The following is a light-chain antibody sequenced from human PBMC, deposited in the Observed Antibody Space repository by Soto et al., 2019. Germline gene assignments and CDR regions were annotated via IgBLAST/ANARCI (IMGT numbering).Light chain of an antibody. CDR1: RSDVGGYNY. CDR2: EVS. J-gene: IGLJ2*01. V-gene: IGLV2-14*01. Sequence: QSALPQPASVSGSPGQTITISCTGTRSDVGGYNYVSWYQQHPGKAPKLMIYEVSNRPSGVPNRFPGSKSGNTASVTISGLKCEDEADYYCSSYTTSSTHGFGGGTKLTV. CDR3: SSYTTSSTHG.